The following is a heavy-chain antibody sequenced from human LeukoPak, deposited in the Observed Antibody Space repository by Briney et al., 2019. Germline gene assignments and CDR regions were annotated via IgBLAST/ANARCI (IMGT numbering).Heavy chain of an antibody. Sequence: GGSLQISCKGSGCSFISYWIGGVRRLPGRGREGWGIIYPGDSDTRYSPSFQGQVTISADKSISTAYLQWSSLKASDTAMYYCARGSSWYGTPFDPWGQGTLVTVSS. CDR2: IYPGDSDT. D-gene: IGHD6-13*01. J-gene: IGHJ5*02. CDR1: GCSFISYW. V-gene: IGHV5-51*01. CDR3: ARGSSWYGTPFDP.